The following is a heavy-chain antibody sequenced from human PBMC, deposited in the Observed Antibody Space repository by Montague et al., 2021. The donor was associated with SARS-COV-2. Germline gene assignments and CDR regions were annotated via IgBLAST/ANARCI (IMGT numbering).Heavy chain of an antibody. V-gene: IGHV4-30-2*01. Sequence: TLSLTCTVSGGSISSSSYYWGWIRQPPGKGLEWIGYIYHSGSTYYNPSLKSRVTISLDSSKNQFSLNLTSVTAADTAVYYCARGSMVRGGKVYYGVDVWGQGTTVTVSS. D-gene: IGHD3-10*01. CDR3: ARGSMVRGGKVYYGVDV. J-gene: IGHJ6*02. CDR2: IYHSGST. CDR1: GGSISSSSYY.